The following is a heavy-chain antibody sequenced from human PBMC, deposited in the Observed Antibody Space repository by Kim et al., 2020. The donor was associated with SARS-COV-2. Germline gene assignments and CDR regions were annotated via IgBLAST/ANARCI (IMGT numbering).Heavy chain of an antibody. CDR3: ARALSLGYSYGYSLDY. CDR2: IYYSGST. V-gene: IGHV4-59*01. D-gene: IGHD5-18*01. Sequence: SETLSLTCTVSGGSISSYYWSWIRQPPGKGLEWIGYIYYSGSTNYNPSLKSRVTISVDTSKNQFSLKLSSVTAADTAVYYCARALSLGYSYGYSLDYWGQGTLVTVSS. CDR1: GGSISSYY. J-gene: IGHJ4*02.